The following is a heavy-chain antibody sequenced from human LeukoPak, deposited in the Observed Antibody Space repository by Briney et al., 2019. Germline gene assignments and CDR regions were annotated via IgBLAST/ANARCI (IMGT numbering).Heavy chain of an antibody. CDR3: ARAPADYYDSSGYYLPFDY. D-gene: IGHD3-22*01. CDR2: IIPIFGTA. CDR1: GGTFSSYA. V-gene: IGHV1-69*01. Sequence: SVKVSCKASGGTFSSYAISWVRQATGQGLEWMGGIIPIFGTANYAQKFQGRVTITADESTSTAYMELSSLRSEDTAVYYCARAPADYYDSSGYYLPFDYWGQGTLVTVSS. J-gene: IGHJ4*02.